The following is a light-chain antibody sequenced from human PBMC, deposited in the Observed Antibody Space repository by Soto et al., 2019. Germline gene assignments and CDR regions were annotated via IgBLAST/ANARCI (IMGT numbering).Light chain of an antibody. Sequence: QSVVTQEPSFSVSPGGTVTLTCGLNSGSVSTNYYSSWYQQTPGQAPRTLIYSTNTRSSGVPDRFSCSILGNKAALTITGAQADEESDDYCVLYRGGGIRVFGGGTKLTVL. J-gene: IGLJ3*02. CDR2: STN. CDR1: SGSVSTNYY. V-gene: IGLV8-61*01. CDR3: VLYRGGGIRV.